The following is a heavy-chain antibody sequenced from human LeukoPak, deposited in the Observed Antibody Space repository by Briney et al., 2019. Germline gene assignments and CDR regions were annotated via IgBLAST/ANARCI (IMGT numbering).Heavy chain of an antibody. CDR2: IYYTGST. CDR1: GGSINSGDYF. Sequence: SETLSLTCAVSGGSINSGDYFWSWIRQTPGKGLEWIGYIYYTGSTSYNPSLKSRVTLAIDMSRNHFSLKLSSVTAADTAVYYCARDRPAGSVESYYYYYYMDVWGKGTTVTVSS. J-gene: IGHJ6*03. D-gene: IGHD3-10*01. CDR3: ARDRPAGSVESYYYYYYMDV. V-gene: IGHV4-30-4*02.